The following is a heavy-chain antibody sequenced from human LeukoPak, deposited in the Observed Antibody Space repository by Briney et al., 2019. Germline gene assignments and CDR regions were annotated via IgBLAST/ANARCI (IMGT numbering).Heavy chain of an antibody. CDR2: IYYSGST. J-gene: IGHJ4*02. Sequence: SETLSLTCTVSGGSISSYYWSWIRQPPGKGLEWIGYIYYSGSTNYNPSLKSRVTISVDTSKNQFSLKLSSVTAADTAVYYCAKGGGYSYGYNYWGQGALVTVSS. CDR3: AKGGGYSYGYNY. V-gene: IGHV4-59*01. CDR1: GGSISSYY. D-gene: IGHD5-18*01.